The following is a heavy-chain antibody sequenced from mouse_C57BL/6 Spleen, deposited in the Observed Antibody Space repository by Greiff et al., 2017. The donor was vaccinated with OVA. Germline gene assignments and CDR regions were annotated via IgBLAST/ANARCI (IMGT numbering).Heavy chain of an antibody. Sequence: ESGPGILQSSQTLSLTCSFSGFSLSTSGMGVSWIRQPSGKGLEWLAHIYWDDDKRYNPSLKSRLTISKDTSRNQVFLKITSVDTADTATYYCARRGGPTGARNAMDYWGQGTSVTVSS. CDR1: GFSLSTSGMG. J-gene: IGHJ4*01. CDR3: ARRGGPTGARNAMDY. CDR2: IYWDDDK. D-gene: IGHD4-1*02. V-gene: IGHV8-12*01.